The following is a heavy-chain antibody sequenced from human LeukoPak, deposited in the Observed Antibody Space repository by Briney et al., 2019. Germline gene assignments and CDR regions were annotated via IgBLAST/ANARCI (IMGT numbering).Heavy chain of an antibody. V-gene: IGHV5-51*01. CDR3: ARRPREELLWFGEYYFDY. D-gene: IGHD3-10*01. CDR1: GYSFITYW. J-gene: IGHJ4*02. CDR2: IYPGDSDT. Sequence: PGESLKISCKGSGYSFITYWIGWVRQMPGKGLEWMGIIYPGDSDTRYSPSFQGQVTISADKSISTAYLQWSSLKASDTAMYYCARRPREELLWFGEYYFDYWGQGTLVTVSS.